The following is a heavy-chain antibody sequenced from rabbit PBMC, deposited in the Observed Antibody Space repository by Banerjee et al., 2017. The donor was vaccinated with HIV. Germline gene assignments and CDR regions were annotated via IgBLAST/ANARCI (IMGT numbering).Heavy chain of an antibody. V-gene: IGHV1S45*01. CDR3: AREDDDYDAFNL. D-gene: IGHD2-1*01. J-gene: IGHJ4*01. CDR1: GFSFSSRYY. CDR2: IYTGDGGT. Sequence: QEQLVESGGDLVKPEGSLTLTCTASGFSFSSRYYMCWVRQAPGKGLEWIGYIYTGDGGTYYASWAKGRFTISKTSSTTVTLQMTSLTAADTATYFCAREDDDYDAFNLWGQGTLVTVS.